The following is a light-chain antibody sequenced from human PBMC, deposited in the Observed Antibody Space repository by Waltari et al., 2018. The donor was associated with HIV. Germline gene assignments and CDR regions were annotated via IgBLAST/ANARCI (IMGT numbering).Light chain of an antibody. CDR2: EVS. Sequence: QSALTQPASVSGSPGQSITISCTGSSSDVGSYKHVSWYQQHPGKAPRPIIYEVSKRPSGVYKRYSASKSVKTCSLTVAGLRAEDEADYYCSSYAVSSTFVIFGGGTKLTVL. CDR1: SSDVGSYKH. J-gene: IGLJ2*01. V-gene: IGLV2-23*02. CDR3: SSYAVSSTFVI.